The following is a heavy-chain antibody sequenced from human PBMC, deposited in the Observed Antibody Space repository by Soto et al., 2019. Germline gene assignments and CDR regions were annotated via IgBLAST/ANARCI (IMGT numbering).Heavy chain of an antibody. J-gene: IGHJ3*02. CDR3: ARERIVATESAFDI. CDR1: GGSTSSYY. CDR2: IYYSGST. D-gene: IGHD5-12*01. V-gene: IGHV4-59*01. Sequence: SETLSLTCTASGGSTSSYYWSWIRQPPGKGLEWIGYIYYSGSTNYNPSLKSRVTISVDTSKNQFSLKLSSVTAADTAVYYCARERIVATESAFDIWGQGTMVTVSS.